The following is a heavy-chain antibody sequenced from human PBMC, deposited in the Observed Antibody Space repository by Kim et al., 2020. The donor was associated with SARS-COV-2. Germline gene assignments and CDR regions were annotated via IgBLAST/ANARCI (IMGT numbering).Heavy chain of an antibody. D-gene: IGHD2-21*02. J-gene: IGHJ6*02. Sequence: RFTISRDNAKNTLYLQMNSLRAEDTAVYYCARVYCGGDCYSPDPYYGMDVWGQGTTVTVSS. V-gene: IGHV3-74*01. CDR3: ARVYCGGDCYSPDPYYGMDV.